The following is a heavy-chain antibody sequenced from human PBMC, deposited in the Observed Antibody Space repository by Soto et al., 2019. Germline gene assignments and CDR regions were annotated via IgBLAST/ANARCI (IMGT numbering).Heavy chain of an antibody. CDR1: GASISNFY. D-gene: IGHD3-16*01. Sequence: PSETLSLTCSVSGASISNFYWSWIRQSAGKGLEWIGRLYTRGTTDYNPSLKSRVTMSIDTSKNRVSLCLTSVTAADTAVYYCAKGGTYYFDSWGQGIVVTVSS. V-gene: IGHV4-4*07. J-gene: IGHJ4*02. CDR2: LYTRGTT. CDR3: AKGGTYYFDS.